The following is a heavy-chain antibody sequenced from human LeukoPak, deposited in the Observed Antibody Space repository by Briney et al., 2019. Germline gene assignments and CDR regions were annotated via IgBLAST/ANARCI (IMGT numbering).Heavy chain of an antibody. J-gene: IGHJ4*02. CDR2: IIPIFGTA. V-gene: IGHV1-69*01. CDR3: ARDPWEYQLPSLYFDY. D-gene: IGHD2-2*01. Sequence: GSSVKVSCKASGGTFSSYAISWVRQAPGQGLEWMGGIIPIFGTANYAQKFQGRVTITADESTSTAYMELRSLRSDDTAVYYCARDPWEYQLPSLYFDYWGQGTLVTVSS. CDR1: GGTFSSYA.